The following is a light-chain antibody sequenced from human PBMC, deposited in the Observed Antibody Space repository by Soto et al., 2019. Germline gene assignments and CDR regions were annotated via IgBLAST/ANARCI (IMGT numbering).Light chain of an antibody. CDR2: AAS. J-gene: IGKJ2*01. CDR3: QKYNRAPYT. CDR1: QGINNF. V-gene: IGKV1-27*01. Sequence: DIQMTQSPSSLSASVGDRVTIACRASQGINNFVAWYQQKPGKVPRLLIYAASTLHSGVPSRFSGSASGTDFTLTISSLQPEDVATYYCQKYNRAPYTFGQGIKLEIK.